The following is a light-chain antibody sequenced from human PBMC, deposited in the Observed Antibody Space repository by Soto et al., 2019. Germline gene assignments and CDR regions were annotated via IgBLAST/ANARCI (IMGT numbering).Light chain of an antibody. V-gene: IGLV2-14*01. CDR1: SSDVGGHKY. CDR2: GVS. J-gene: IGLJ2*01. CDR3: SSYTSTRAYVV. Sequence: QSALTQPASVSGSPGQSITISCTGTSSDVGGHKYVSWYQQHPGKAPKLIIYGVSNRPSGVSNRFSGSKSGNTASLTTSGLQAEDEADYHCSSYTSTRAYVVFGGGTKLTVL.